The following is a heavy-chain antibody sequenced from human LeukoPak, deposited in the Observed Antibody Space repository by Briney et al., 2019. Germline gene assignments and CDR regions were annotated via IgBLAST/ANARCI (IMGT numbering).Heavy chain of an antibody. CDR2: IWYDGSNK. V-gene: IGHV3-33*01. CDR3: ARDYYDSSGYYRFDP. Sequence: RSLRLSCAASGFTFSSYGMHWVRQAPGKGLEWVAVIWYDGSNKYYADSVKGRFTISRDNSKNTLYLQMNSLRAEDTAVYYCARDYYDSSGYYRFDPWGQGTLVTVSS. J-gene: IGHJ5*02. CDR1: GFTFSSYG. D-gene: IGHD3-22*01.